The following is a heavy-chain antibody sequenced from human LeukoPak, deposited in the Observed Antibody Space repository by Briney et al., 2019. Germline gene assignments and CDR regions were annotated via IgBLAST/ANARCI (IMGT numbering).Heavy chain of an antibody. V-gene: IGHV3-48*01. Sequence: GGSLRLSCAASGFTYSSFSMNWVRQAPGKGLEWVSFITGSSSTIYYADSVKGRFTISRDNAKNSLYLQMNSLRAEDTAVYYCASCSSTNCYWGQGTLVTVSS. CDR3: ASCSSTNCY. J-gene: IGHJ4*02. CDR1: GFTYSSFS. D-gene: IGHD2-2*01. CDR2: ITGSSSTI.